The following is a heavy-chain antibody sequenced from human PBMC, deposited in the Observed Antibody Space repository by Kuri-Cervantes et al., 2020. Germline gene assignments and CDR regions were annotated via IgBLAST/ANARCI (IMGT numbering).Heavy chain of an antibody. CDR2: ISDDGSRP. CDR3: ARARRYGVGSYDYLYMDV. D-gene: IGHD3-10*01. V-gene: IGHV3-30*04. Sequence: GESLKISCAASGFTFSSYAMHWVRQAPDRGLEWVAVISDDGSRPYYADSVKGRFTISRDSSKNTLYLQMNSLRAEDTAVYYCARARRYGVGSYDYLYMDVWGKGTTVTVSS. CDR1: GFTFSSYA. J-gene: IGHJ6*03.